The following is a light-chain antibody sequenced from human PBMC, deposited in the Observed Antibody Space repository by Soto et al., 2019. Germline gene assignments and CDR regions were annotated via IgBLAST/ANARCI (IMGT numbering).Light chain of an antibody. J-gene: IGKJ1*01. CDR3: QQYGSSPRT. Sequence: EIVLTQSPGTLSLSAGERATLSCMGSQSLSSSQLAWYQQKPGQAPRLLIHDASSRATGISDRFTGSGSGTDFTLTITTLEPEDFAVYYCQQYGSSPRTFGLGTKVDIK. CDR2: DAS. V-gene: IGKV3-20*01. CDR1: QSLSSSQ.